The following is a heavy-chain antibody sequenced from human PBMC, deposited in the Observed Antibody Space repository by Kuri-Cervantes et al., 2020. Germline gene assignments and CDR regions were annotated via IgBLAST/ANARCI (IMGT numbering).Heavy chain of an antibody. Sequence: ASVKVSCKASGYTFTSYDINWVRQAPGQGLEWMGIINPSGGSTRYAQKFQGRVTMTRDTSTSTAYMELRSLRSDDTAVYYCAGEYRGLDAFDIWGQGTMVTVSS. J-gene: IGHJ3*02. V-gene: IGHV1-46*01. CDR2: INPSGGST. D-gene: IGHD5-12*01. CDR3: AGEYRGLDAFDI. CDR1: GYTFTSYD.